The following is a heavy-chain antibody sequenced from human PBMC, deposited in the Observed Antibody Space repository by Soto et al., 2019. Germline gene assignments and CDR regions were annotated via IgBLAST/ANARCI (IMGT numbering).Heavy chain of an antibody. Sequence: QVQLQESGPGLVKPSQTLSLTCTVSGASISSGGYYSWIRQHPGKDLEWIGYIYYSGTTYYNPSLKSRVSISIDTSKNQFALKLSSVTAADTAVYYCVRDWRHNWDAGGYYYYAMDVWGQGTTVTVSS. V-gene: IGHV4-31*03. D-gene: IGHD1-1*01. J-gene: IGHJ6*02. CDR1: GASISSGGYY. CDR2: IYYSGTT. CDR3: VRDWRHNWDAGGYYYYAMDV.